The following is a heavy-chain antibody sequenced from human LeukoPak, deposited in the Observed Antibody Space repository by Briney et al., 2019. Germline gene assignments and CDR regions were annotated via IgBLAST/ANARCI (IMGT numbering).Heavy chain of an antibody. CDR2: INWNGGST. D-gene: IGHD2-15*01. V-gene: IGHV3-20*04. CDR1: GFTFDDYG. J-gene: IGHJ3*02. CDR3: ARDQGVHCSGGSCTAFDI. Sequence: GGSLRLSCAASGFTFDDYGMSRVRQAPGKGLEWVSGINWNGGSTGYADSVKGRFTISRDNAKNSLYLQMNSLRAEDTAVYYCARDQGVHCSGGSCTAFDIWGQGTMVTVSS.